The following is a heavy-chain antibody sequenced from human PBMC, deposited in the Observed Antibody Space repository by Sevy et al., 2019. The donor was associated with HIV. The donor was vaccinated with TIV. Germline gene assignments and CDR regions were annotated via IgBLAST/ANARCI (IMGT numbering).Heavy chain of an antibody. CDR1: GGSISSGDYY. CDR3: ARAGKYDFWSGYLTPPEWLDP. D-gene: IGHD3-3*01. J-gene: IGHJ5*02. CDR2: IYYSGST. Sequence: SETLSLTCTVSGGSISSGDYYWSWIRQPPGKGLQWIGYIYYSGSTYYNPSLKSRVTISVDTSKNQFSLKLSSVTAADTAVYYCARAGKYDFWSGYLTPPEWLDPWGQGTLVTVSS. V-gene: IGHV4-30-4*01.